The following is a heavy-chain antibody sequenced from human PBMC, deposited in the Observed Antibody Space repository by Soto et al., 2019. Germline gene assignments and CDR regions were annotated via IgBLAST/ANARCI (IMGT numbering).Heavy chain of an antibody. CDR1: GGTFSSYA. V-gene: IGHV1-69*01. CDR3: ARSDIVVVPAAMGGYYYYGMDV. D-gene: IGHD2-2*01. Sequence: QVQLVQSGAEVKKPGSSVKVSCKASGGTFSSYAISWVRQAPGQGLEWMGGIIPIFGTANYAQKFQGRVTITANESTSTAYMELISLRSEDTAVYYCARSDIVVVPAAMGGYYYYGMDVWGQGTTVTVSS. CDR2: IIPIFGTA. J-gene: IGHJ6*02.